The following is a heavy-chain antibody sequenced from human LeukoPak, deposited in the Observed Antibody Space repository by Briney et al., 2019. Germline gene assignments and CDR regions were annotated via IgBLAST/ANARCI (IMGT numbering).Heavy chain of an antibody. V-gene: IGHV1-69*08. CDR2: IIAILDTA. J-gene: IGHJ5*02. CDR3: VRSGYDYDWFDP. CDR1: GGSFSDYS. Sequence: SVKVSCKASGGSFSDYSISWVRQAPEQGLEWMGRIIAILDTAHYAQKFQGRFTIAADKSTTTVYMELSSLRSDDTAVYYCVRSGYDYDWFDPWGQGTLVTVSS. D-gene: IGHD5-12*01.